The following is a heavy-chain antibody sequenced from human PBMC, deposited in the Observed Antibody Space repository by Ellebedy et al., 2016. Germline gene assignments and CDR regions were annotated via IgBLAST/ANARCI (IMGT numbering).Heavy chain of an antibody. J-gene: IGHJ4*02. Sequence: GGSLRLSCAASGFTVSSNYMSWVRQAPGKGLEWVSVIYSGGSTYYADSLKGRFTISRDNSKNTLYLQMNSLRAEDTAVYYCARGGMVRGVLSYFDYWGQGTLVTVSS. CDR1: GFTVSSNY. CDR2: IYSGGST. D-gene: IGHD3-10*01. CDR3: ARGGMVRGVLSYFDY. V-gene: IGHV3-66*01.